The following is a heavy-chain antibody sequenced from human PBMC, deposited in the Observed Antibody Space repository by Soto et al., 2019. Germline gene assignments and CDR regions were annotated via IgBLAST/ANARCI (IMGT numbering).Heavy chain of an antibody. V-gene: IGHV3-30-3*01. CDR3: AREGSGAGRALDV. CDR1: GFTFSSYA. J-gene: IGHJ6*04. D-gene: IGHD3-10*01. CDR2: ISYDGSNK. Sequence: QVQLVESGGGVVQPGRSLRLSCAASGFTFSSYAMHWVRQAPGKGLEWVAVISYDGSNKYYADSVKGRFTISRDNSKNTRYLQMNSLRAEDTAVYYCAREGSGAGRALDVWGKGTTVTVSS.